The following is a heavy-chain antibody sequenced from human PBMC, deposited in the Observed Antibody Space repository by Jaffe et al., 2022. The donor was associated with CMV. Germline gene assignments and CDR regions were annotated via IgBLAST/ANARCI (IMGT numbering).Heavy chain of an antibody. CDR3: ARDCGYSSSSTLVGGMDV. Sequence: QVQLVESGGGVVQPGRSLRLSCAASGFTFSSYGMHWVRQAPGKGLEWVAVIWYDGSNKYYADSVKGRFTISRDNSKNTLYLQMNSLRAEDTAVYYCARDCGYSSSSTLVGGMDVWGQGTTVTVSS. V-gene: IGHV3-33*01. CDR2: IWYDGSNK. J-gene: IGHJ6*02. D-gene: IGHD6-13*01. CDR1: GFTFSSYG.